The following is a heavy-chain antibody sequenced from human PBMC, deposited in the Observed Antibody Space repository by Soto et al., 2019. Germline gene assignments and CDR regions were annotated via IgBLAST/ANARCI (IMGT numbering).Heavy chain of an antibody. CDR3: ASFPRGIWVTA. CDR1: GFRFSDHS. Sequence: VQLVESGGGLVSPGGSLTLSCVGSGFRFSDHSMHWVRRAPGTGLQWLSYISSSGDTTHYADSVRGRFTVSRDNAKNFVFLRMNSFRDENAAMYPGASFPRGIWVTAGAQGPLVTVSS. J-gene: IGHJ4*02. V-gene: IGHV3-48*02. CDR2: ISSSGDTT. D-gene: IGHD2-21*02.